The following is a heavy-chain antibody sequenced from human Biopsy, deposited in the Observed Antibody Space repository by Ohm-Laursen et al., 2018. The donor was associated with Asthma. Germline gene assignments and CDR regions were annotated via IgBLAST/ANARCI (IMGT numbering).Heavy chain of an antibody. CDR3: ARQVKSTVFGVSYKKFDF. D-gene: IGHD3-3*01. J-gene: IGHJ4*01. CDR1: VLTFSSYG. V-gene: IGHV3-30*03. Sequence: SLRLSCSASVLTFSSYGMVWVRLAPGKGLEWVALISNDGANKFYADSVQGRFTISRNNSKNTLYLQMHSLKIEDTAVYFCARQVKSTVFGVSYKKFDFWGKEPWSPFPQ. CDR2: ISNDGANK.